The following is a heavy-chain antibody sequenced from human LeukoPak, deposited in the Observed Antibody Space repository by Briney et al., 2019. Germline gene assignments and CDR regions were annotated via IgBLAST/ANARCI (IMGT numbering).Heavy chain of an antibody. CDR2: TISDGTSR. CDR1: GFSFSGYW. Sequence: PGGSLRLSCAASGFSFSGYWMHWVRQAPGKGLVWVSRTISDGTSRSYADSVKGRFIISRDNAKNTLYLQMNSLRAEDTAVYYCAKDRFIGGWPSGALTDWGQGTLVTVSS. D-gene: IGHD6-19*01. J-gene: IGHJ4*02. CDR3: AKDRFIGGWPSGALTD. V-gene: IGHV3-74*01.